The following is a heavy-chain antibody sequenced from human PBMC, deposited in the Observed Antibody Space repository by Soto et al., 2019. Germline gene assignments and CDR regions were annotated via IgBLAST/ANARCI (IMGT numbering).Heavy chain of an antibody. J-gene: IGHJ6*02. CDR2: ISAYNVNT. CDR3: ARDSPLLWFGDRRYYYYGMDV. V-gene: IGHV1-18*04. CDR1: GYTFTIYG. D-gene: IGHD3-10*01. Sequence: ASVKVSCTASGYTFTIYGISWVRQAPGQGLDWMGWISAYNVNTDYAQKLQGRVTMNTDTSTSTAYMELRSLRSDDTAVYYCARDSPLLWFGDRRYYYYGMDVWGQGTTVTVSS.